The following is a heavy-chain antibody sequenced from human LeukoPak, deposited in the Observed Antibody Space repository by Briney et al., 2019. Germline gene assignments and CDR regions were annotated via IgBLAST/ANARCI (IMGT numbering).Heavy chain of an antibody. CDR3: ARTFCSGGSCYHFDY. CDR1: GGSISSYY. J-gene: IGHJ4*02. Sequence: KPSETLSLTCTVSGGSISSYYWNWIRQPAGKGLEWIGRIYTSGSTNYNPSLKSRVTMSVDTSNNQFSLKLSSVTAADTAVYYCARTFCSGGSCYHFDYWGQGTLVTVPS. V-gene: IGHV4-4*07. CDR2: IYTSGST. D-gene: IGHD2-15*01.